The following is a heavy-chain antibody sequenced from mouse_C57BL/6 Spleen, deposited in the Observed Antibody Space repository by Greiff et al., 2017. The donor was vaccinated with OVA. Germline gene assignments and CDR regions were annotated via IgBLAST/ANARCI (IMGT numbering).Heavy chain of an antibody. V-gene: IGHV1-15*01. D-gene: IGHD1-1*01. Sequence: QVQLQQSGAELVRPGASVTLSCKASGYTFTDYEMHWVKQTPVHGLEWIGAIDPETGGTAYNQKFKGKAILTADKSSSTAYMELRSLTSEDSAVYYCTRDYYYGSSYYFDYWGQGTTLTVSS. CDR1: GYTFTDYE. CDR3: TRDYYYGSSYYFDY. CDR2: IDPETGGT. J-gene: IGHJ2*01.